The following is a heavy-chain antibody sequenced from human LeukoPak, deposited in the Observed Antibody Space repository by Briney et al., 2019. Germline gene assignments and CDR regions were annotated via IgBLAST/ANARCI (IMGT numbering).Heavy chain of an antibody. J-gene: IGHJ6*02. CDR2: ISYDGSNK. V-gene: IGHV3-30-3*01. Sequence: GGSLRLSCAASGFTFSSYAMHWVRQAPGKGLEWGAVISYDGSNKYYADSVKGRFTISRDNSKNTLYLQMNSLRAEDTAVYYCARAVAYYYYYGMDVWGQGTTVTVSS. CDR1: GFTFSSYA. CDR3: ARAVAYYYYYGMDV. D-gene: IGHD6-19*01.